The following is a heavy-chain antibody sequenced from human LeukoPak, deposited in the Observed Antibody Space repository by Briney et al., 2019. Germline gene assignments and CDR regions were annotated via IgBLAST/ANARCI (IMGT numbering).Heavy chain of an antibody. CDR2: MNANSGNA. Sequence: ASVTVSCKASGYTFTTYDLNWVRQAPGQGVEWMGWMNANSGNASYAQKLQGRVTITRDTSISTAYMELSNLTSEDTAVYYCARRIRGTPTDYWGQGTLVTVSS. J-gene: IGHJ4*02. CDR3: ARRIRGTPTDY. CDR1: GYTFTTYD. V-gene: IGHV1-8*01. D-gene: IGHD3-10*01.